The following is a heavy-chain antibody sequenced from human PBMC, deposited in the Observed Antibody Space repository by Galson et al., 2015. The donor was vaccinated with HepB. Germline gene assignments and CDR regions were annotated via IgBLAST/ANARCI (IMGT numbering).Heavy chain of an antibody. CDR1: GDSVSSNSAA. CDR3: TSGHSGYIGY. CDR2: TYYRSKWYN. V-gene: IGHV6-1*01. Sequence: CAISGDSVSSNSAAWNWIRQSPSRGLEWLGRTYYRSKWYNDYAVSVKGRITINPDTSKNQFSLQLDSVTPEDTAVYYCTSGHSGYIGYWGQGTLVTVSS. D-gene: IGHD5-12*01. J-gene: IGHJ4*02.